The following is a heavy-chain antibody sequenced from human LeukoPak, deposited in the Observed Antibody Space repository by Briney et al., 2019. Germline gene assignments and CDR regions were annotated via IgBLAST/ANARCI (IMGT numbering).Heavy chain of an antibody. CDR2: FDPEDGEA. CDR3: ATESYSGSYLYAFDI. Sequence: ASVKVSCKVSRYTLTELSMHWVRQAPGKGLEWMGGFDPEDGEAIYAQKFQGRVTMTEDTSTDTAYMELGSLRSEDTAVYYCATESYSGSYLYAFDIWGQGTMVTVSS. V-gene: IGHV1-24*01. J-gene: IGHJ3*02. CDR1: RYTLTELS. D-gene: IGHD1-26*01.